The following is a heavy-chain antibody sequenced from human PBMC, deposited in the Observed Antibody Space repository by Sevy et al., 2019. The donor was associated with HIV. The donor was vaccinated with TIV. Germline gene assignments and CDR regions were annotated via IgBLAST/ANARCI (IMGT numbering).Heavy chain of an antibody. CDR3: ARDPGDTDLYSSGWYYFDY. J-gene: IGHJ4*02. V-gene: IGHV1-46*03. CDR2: INPSGGST. CDR1: GYTFTSYY. D-gene: IGHD6-19*01. Sequence: ASVKVSCKASGYTFTSYYMHWVRQAPGQGLEWMGIINPSGGSTSYAQKFQGRVTMTRDTSTSTVYMELSSLRSEDTAVYYCARDPGDTDLYSSGWYYFDYWGQGTLVTVSS.